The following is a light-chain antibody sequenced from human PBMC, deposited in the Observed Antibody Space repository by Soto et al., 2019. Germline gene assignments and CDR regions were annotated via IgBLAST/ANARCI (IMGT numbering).Light chain of an antibody. V-gene: IGKV1-39*01. CDR1: QRISSY. CDR3: QQSYSTPWT. J-gene: IGKJ1*01. CDR2: AAS. Sequence: DIQMIQSPSSLSASVGDRVTITCRASQRISSYLNWYQQKPGKAPRFLIYAASSLQSGVPSRFSGSGSGTDFTLTISSLQPEDFATYYCQQSYSTPWTFGQGTQVEIK.